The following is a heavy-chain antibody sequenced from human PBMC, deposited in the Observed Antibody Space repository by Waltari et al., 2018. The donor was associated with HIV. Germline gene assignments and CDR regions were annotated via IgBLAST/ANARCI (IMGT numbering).Heavy chain of an antibody. D-gene: IGHD4-4*01. CDR3: ARDSNGLDY. CDR2: TYHRSKWFQ. V-gene: IGHV6-1*02. CDR1: GDRVSSDSDA. Sequence: HVQLLQSGPGLVTSSQTLSINCAISGDRVSSDSDAGHWIRLSPSGRLEWLGRTYHRSKWFQLYAPSVRGRIRVDVDTSVNHFSLHLDSVTPDDTAVYYCARDSNGLDYWGQGTVVTVSS. J-gene: IGHJ4*02.